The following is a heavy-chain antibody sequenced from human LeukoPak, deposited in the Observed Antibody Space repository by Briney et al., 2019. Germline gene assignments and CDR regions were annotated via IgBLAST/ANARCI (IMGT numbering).Heavy chain of an antibody. J-gene: IGHJ4*02. D-gene: IGHD1-26*01. Sequence: EASVKVSCKASGFTSTSSAMQWVRQARGQRLEWIGWIVVGSGNTNYAQKFQERVTITRDMSTSTAYMELSSLRSEDTAVYYCAARSPSGSYSRGYYFDYWGQGTLVTVSS. CDR3: AARSPSGSYSRGYYFDY. CDR2: IVVGSGNT. CDR1: GFTSTSSA. V-gene: IGHV1-58*02.